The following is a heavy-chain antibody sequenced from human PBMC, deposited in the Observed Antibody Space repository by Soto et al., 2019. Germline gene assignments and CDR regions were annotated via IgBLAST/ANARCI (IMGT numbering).Heavy chain of an antibody. J-gene: IGHJ6*02. CDR3: ASPLYCSSTSCYSPYYYYGMDV. CDR1: GFTFSSYS. D-gene: IGHD2-2*01. CDR2: ISSSSSYI. Sequence: PVGSLRLSCAASGFTFSSYSMNWVRQAPGKGLEWVSSISSSSSYIYYADSVKGRFTISRDNAKNSLYLQMNSLRAEDTAVYYCASPLYCSSTSCYSPYYYYGMDVWGQGTTVTVSS. V-gene: IGHV3-21*01.